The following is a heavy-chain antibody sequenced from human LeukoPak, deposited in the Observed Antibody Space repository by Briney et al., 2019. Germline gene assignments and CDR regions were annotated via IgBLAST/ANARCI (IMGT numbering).Heavy chain of an antibody. CDR2: VHYSGAT. Sequence: SETLSLTCTVSGDSISSLYWSWIRQPPGKGLEYIGYVHYSGATNYNPSLQSRVFISMDTSKNQYSLRLNSVTTADTAVYYCARETYREAGYDYWGQGTLVTVSS. J-gene: IGHJ4*02. CDR3: ARETYREAGYDY. D-gene: IGHD1-1*01. CDR1: GDSISSLY. V-gene: IGHV4-59*11.